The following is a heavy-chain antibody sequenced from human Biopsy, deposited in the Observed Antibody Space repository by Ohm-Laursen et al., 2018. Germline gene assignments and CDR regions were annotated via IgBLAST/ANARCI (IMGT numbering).Heavy chain of an antibody. CDR1: GDSFTSYA. V-gene: IGHV1-69*10. D-gene: IGHD1-26*01. CDR2: IIPIPNVA. CDR3: ARGEGSSWFDP. Sequence: AASVKVSCKASGDSFTSYAIGWARQAPGQGLEWLGGIIPIPNVATYAQKFQGRITITADESTSTAYMELSSLTSDDTAVYFCARGEGSSWFDPWGHGTLVTVSS. J-gene: IGHJ5*02.